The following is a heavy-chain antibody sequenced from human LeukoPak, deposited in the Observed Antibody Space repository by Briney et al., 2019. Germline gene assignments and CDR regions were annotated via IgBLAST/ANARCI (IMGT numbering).Heavy chain of an antibody. V-gene: IGHV3-23*01. D-gene: IGHD3-10*01. Sequence: GGSLRLSCVASGFTFSSYAMSWVRQVPGKGLEWVSGISGRSGSTHYADSVKGRFTISRDNSKNTLYLQMNSLRAEDTAVYYCARAYYYGSGSYDYWGQGTLVTVSS. CDR1: GFTFSSYA. CDR3: ARAYYYGSGSYDY. CDR2: ISGRSGST. J-gene: IGHJ4*02.